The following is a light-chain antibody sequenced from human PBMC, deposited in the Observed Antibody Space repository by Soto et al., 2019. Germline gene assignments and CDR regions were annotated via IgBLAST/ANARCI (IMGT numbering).Light chain of an antibody. CDR1: QSVSSY. CDR2: DAS. Sequence: EIVLTQSPATLSLSPGERATLSCRASQSVSSYLAWYQQKPGQAPRLLIYDASNRATGIPARFSGSGSGTDFTLTISSLEPEDFAVYYCQQRSNWPPDLRAFGPGTKVDIK. CDR3: QQRSNWPPDLRA. J-gene: IGKJ3*01. V-gene: IGKV3-11*01.